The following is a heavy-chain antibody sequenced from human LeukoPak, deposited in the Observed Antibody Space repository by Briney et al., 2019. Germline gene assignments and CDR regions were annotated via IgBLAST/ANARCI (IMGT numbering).Heavy chain of an antibody. CDR1: GDSISTSNSY. Sequence: SETLSLTCTVSGDSISTSNSYWGWIRQPPGKGLEWIGSIYYSGNTYYNASLKSRVTISVDTSKNQFSLKLTSVTGADTAVYYCARVQVIGLLNYDILTGYYFDYWGQGTLVTVSS. CDR2: IYYSGNT. J-gene: IGHJ4*02. V-gene: IGHV4-39*01. CDR3: ARVQVIGLLNYDILTGYYFDY. D-gene: IGHD3-9*01.